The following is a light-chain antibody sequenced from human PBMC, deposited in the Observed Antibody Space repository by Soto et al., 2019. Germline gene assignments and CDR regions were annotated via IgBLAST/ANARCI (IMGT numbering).Light chain of an antibody. CDR3: CSYAGNNTLV. CDR2: EVS. CDR1: SSNVGIYNF. Sequence: QSALTQAASVSGSPGQPITISCTGTSSNVGIYNFVSWYRQYPGKAPELIIYEVSQRPSTFFNRFSGSKSGNSASLTVSGLQSDDEADYYCCSYAGNNTLVFGGGTKVTVL. J-gene: IGLJ3*02. V-gene: IGLV2-23*02.